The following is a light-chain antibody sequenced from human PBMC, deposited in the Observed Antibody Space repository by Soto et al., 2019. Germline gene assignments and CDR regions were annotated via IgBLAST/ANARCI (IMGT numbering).Light chain of an antibody. Sequence: IQRTQSPSTLSASAGDRVTITCRASQSISSWLAWYQQKPGKAPKLLIYKASSLESGVPSRFSGSGSGTEFTLTISSLQPDDFATYYCQQYNSYWTFGQGTKV. CDR2: KAS. J-gene: IGKJ1*01. V-gene: IGKV1-5*03. CDR1: QSISSW. CDR3: QQYNSYWT.